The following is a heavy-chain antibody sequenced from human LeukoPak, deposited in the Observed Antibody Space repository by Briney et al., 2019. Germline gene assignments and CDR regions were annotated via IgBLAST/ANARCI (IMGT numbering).Heavy chain of an antibody. D-gene: IGHD5-18*01. Sequence: GGSLRLSCAASGFTFSDYCMNWVRQAPGKGLEWVSYISSSRSFTNYADSVKGRFTISRDTAKNSLYLQMNSLRAEDTAVYYCARLRGYSYGLDYWGQGILVTVSS. V-gene: IGHV3-11*03. J-gene: IGHJ4*02. CDR2: ISSSRSFT. CDR3: ARLRGYSYGLDY. CDR1: GFTFSDYC.